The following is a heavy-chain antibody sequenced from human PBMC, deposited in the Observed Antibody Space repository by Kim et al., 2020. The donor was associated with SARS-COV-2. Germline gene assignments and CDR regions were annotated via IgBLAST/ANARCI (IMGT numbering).Heavy chain of an antibody. D-gene: IGHD3-3*01. CDR2: INHSGST. V-gene: IGHV4-34*01. Sequence: SETLSLTCAVYGGSFSGYYWSWIRQPPGKGLEWIGEINHSGSTNYNPSLKSRVTISVDTSKNQFSLKLSSVTAADTAVYYCARDSSTNDFWSGYRNWYFDLWGRGTLVTVSS. CDR1: GGSFSGYY. CDR3: ARDSSTNDFWSGYRNWYFDL. J-gene: IGHJ2*01.